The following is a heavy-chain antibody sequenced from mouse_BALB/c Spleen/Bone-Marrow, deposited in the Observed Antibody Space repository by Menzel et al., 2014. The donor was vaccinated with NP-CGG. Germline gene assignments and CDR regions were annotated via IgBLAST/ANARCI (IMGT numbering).Heavy chain of an antibody. V-gene: IGHV7-3*02. CDR2: IRNKANGYTT. CDR1: GLTFTDYY. J-gene: IGHJ3*01. CDR3: ATGWFAF. Sequence: EVKLVESGGGLVQPEGSLRLSCATYGLTFTDYYMSWIRQPPGKALEWLGFIRNKANGYTTEYSASVKGRFTISRDNSQSILYRQMNSLRAEDSTTYYCATGWFAFWGQGTLVTVSA.